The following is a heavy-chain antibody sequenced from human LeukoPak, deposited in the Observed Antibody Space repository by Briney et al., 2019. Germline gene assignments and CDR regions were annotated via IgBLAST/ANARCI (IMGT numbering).Heavy chain of an antibody. V-gene: IGHV2-5*01. Sequence: SGPTLVKPTQTLTLTCTFSGFSLSTSGVGVGWIRQPPGKALEWLALIYWNDDKRYSPSLKSRLTITKDTSKNQVVLTMTNMDPVDTATYYCAHRLDDFWSGYYYFDYWDQGTLVTVSS. J-gene: IGHJ4*02. D-gene: IGHD3-3*01. CDR3: AHRLDDFWSGYYYFDY. CDR1: GFSLSTSGVG. CDR2: IYWNDDK.